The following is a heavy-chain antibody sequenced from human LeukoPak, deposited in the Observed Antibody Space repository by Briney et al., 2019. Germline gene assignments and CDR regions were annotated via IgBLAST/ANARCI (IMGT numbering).Heavy chain of an antibody. Sequence: PGRSLRLSCAASGFTFDDYAMHWVRQAPGKGLEWVSGISWNSGSIGYADSVKGRFTISRDNAKNSLYLQMNGLTPEDTALYYCVREKRGPGNFDKYYGMDVWGQGTTITVSS. J-gene: IGHJ6*02. CDR2: ISWNSGSI. CDR1: GFTFDDYA. CDR3: VREKRGPGNFDKYYGMDV. D-gene: IGHD4-4*01. V-gene: IGHV3-9*01.